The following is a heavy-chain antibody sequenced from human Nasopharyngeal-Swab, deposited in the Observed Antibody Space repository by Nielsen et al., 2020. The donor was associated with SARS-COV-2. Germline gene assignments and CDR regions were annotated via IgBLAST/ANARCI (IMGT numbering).Heavy chain of an antibody. Sequence: ASVKVSCKASGYTFTSYYKHWVRQAPAQGLEWMGIINPSGGSTSYAQKFQGRITMTRDTSTSTVYMELSSLRSEDTAVYYCARDYNTVWFGELSAYYYGMDVWGQGTTVTVSS. D-gene: IGHD3-10*01. V-gene: IGHV1-46*01. CDR1: GYTFTSYY. CDR3: ARDYNTVWFGELSAYYYGMDV. CDR2: INPSGGST. J-gene: IGHJ6*02.